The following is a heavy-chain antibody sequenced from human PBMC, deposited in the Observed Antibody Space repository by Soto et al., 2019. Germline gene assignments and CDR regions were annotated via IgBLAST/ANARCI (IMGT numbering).Heavy chain of an antibody. V-gene: IGHV3-23*01. J-gene: IGHJ4*01. D-gene: IGHD6-13*01. CDR1: AFSFSSYA. CDR3: AKSSSSWYASYFDY. CDR2: ISGSGGNT. Sequence: EVQLLESGGGLVQPGGSLRLSCAASAFSFSSYAMSWVRQAPGKGLEWGSTISGSGGNTYYADSVKGRFTISRDNSKNTLYLQMNSLRAEDTAVYFCAKSSSSWYASYFDYWGHGTLVTVSS.